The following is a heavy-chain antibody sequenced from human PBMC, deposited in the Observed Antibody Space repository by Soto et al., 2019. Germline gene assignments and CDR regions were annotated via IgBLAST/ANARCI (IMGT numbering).Heavy chain of an antibody. CDR1: GGSISNYY. V-gene: IGHV4-59*01. CDR3: ARETTVKNFDY. Sequence: PSETLSLTCTVSGGSISNYYWTWIRQPPGKGLEWVGYIYYSGSTNYNPSLKSRVTISVDTSKNQFSLKLSSVTAADTAVYYCARETTVKNFDYWGQGTLVTVSS. J-gene: IGHJ4*02. CDR2: IYYSGST. D-gene: IGHD4-17*01.